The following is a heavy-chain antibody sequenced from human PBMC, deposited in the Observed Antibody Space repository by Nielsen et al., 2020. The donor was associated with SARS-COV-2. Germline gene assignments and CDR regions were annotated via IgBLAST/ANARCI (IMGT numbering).Heavy chain of an antibody. D-gene: IGHD1-26*01. CDR1: GAYINSHY. V-gene: IGHV4-59*08. CDR3: AAFPSGSYGQFDS. J-gene: IGHJ4*02. CDR2: IYYTGST. Sequence: SETLSLTCTVSGAYINSHYWSWVRQSPGKGLEWIGNIYYTGSTDYNPSLESRVTISADTSKIQFSLKLTSVTAADTAVYYCAAFPSGSYGQFDSWGQGTLVTVSS.